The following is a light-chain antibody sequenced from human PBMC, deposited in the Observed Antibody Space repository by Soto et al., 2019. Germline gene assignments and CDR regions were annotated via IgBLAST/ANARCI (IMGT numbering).Light chain of an antibody. CDR3: SSYTSSSTLVV. CDR1: SSDVGGYNY. Sequence: QSVLTQPASVSGSPGQSITISCTGTSSDVGGYNYVSWYQQHPGKAPKLMIYDVSNRPSGASNRFSGSKSGNTASLTISGLQDEDEADYYCSSYTSSSTLVVFGTGTKLTVL. V-gene: IGLV2-14*01. CDR2: DVS. J-gene: IGLJ1*01.